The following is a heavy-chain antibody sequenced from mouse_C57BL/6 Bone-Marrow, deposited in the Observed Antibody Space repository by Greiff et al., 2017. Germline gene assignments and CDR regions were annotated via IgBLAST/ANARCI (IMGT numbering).Heavy chain of an antibody. V-gene: IGHV1-47*01. Sequence: QVQLKESGAELVKPGASVKMSCKASGYTFTTYPIEWMKQNHGKSLEWIGNFHPYNDDTKYNDKFKGKATLTVEKSSSTVYLELSRLTSDDSAVYYGARGGNYGGYYFDYWGQGTTLTVSS. D-gene: IGHD2-1*01. CDR3: ARGGNYGGYYFDY. J-gene: IGHJ2*01. CDR2: FHPYNDDT. CDR1: GYTFTTYP.